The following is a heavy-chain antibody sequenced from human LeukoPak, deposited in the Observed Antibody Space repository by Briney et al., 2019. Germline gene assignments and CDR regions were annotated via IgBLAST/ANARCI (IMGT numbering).Heavy chain of an antibody. J-gene: IGHJ4*02. CDR3: AKASGYGDSRTSLFDY. CDR1: GFTFSSYG. CDR2: ISYDGSNK. V-gene: IGHV3-30*18. D-gene: IGHD4-17*01. Sequence: PGGSLRLSCAASGFTFSSYGMHWVRQAPGKGLEWVAVISYDGSNKYYADSVKGRFTISRDNSKSTLYLQMNSLRAEDTAVYYCAKASGYGDSRTSLFDYWGQGTLVTVSS.